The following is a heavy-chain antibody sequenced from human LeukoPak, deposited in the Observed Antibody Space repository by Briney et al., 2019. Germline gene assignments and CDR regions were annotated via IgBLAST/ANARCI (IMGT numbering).Heavy chain of an antibody. Sequence: GGSLRLSCAASGFTFSTYAMHWVRQAPGKGLEWVASIRSSGSYIQYADSVKGRFTISRDNAKNSLFLQMNSLRAEDTAVYYCARGDGYDFFDYWGQGTLVTVSS. V-gene: IGHV3-21*01. CDR1: GFTFSTYA. J-gene: IGHJ4*02. D-gene: IGHD5-24*01. CDR2: IRSSGSYI. CDR3: ARGDGYDFFDY.